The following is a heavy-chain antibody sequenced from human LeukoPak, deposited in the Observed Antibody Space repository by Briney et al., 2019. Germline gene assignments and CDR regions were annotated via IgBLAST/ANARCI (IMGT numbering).Heavy chain of an antibody. J-gene: IGHJ5*02. V-gene: IGHV1-2*02. Sequence: ASVKVSCKASGYTFTGYYMHWVRQAPGQGLEWMGWINPNSGGTNYAQKFQGRVTITADKSTSTAYMELSSLRSEDTAVYYCARDLYSSSWYEKNWFDPWGQGTLVTVSS. D-gene: IGHD6-13*01. CDR3: ARDLYSSSWYEKNWFDP. CDR1: GYTFTGYY. CDR2: INPNSGGT.